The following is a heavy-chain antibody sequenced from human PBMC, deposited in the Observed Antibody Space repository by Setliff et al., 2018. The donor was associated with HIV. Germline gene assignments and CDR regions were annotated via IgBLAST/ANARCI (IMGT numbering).Heavy chain of an antibody. CDR2: IYYSGST. Sequence: SETLSLTCTVSGGSISSGGYYWSWIRQHPGEGLEWIGYIYYSGSTYYNPSLKSRVTISVDTSKNQFSLKLSSVTAADTAMYFCARESRNDFWSGYYRTFDIWGQGTMVTVTS. V-gene: IGHV4-31*03. D-gene: IGHD3-3*01. CDR3: ARESRNDFWSGYYRTFDI. CDR1: GGSISSGGYY. J-gene: IGHJ3*02.